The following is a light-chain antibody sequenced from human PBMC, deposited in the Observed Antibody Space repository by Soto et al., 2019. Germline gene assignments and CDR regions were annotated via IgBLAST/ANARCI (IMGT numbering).Light chain of an antibody. CDR3: QQSYSPLWT. J-gene: IGKJ1*01. Sequence: DIQMTQSPSTLPASVGDRVTITCRASQSISNWLAWYQQKPGKAPKVLIYAASSLQRGVPSRFSGSGSGTDFTLIISSLQPEDFATYYCQQSYSPLWTFGQGTKVDIK. V-gene: IGKV1-39*01. CDR1: QSISNW. CDR2: AAS.